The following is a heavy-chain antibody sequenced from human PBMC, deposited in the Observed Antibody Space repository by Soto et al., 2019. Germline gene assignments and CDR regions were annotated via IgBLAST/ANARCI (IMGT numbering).Heavy chain of an antibody. V-gene: IGHV1-69*13. CDR3: AKLGYCTSTNCFEARDY. CDR2: IIPIFIAA. Sequence: SVKVSCKASGGSFSNYAISWVRQAPGQGLEWMGSIIPIFIAANYAQKFQDRLTIIADASTSTAYMELSSLNTEDTAIYYCAKLGYCTSTNCFEARDYWGQGTLVTVSS. CDR1: GGSFSNYA. J-gene: IGHJ4*02. D-gene: IGHD2-2*01.